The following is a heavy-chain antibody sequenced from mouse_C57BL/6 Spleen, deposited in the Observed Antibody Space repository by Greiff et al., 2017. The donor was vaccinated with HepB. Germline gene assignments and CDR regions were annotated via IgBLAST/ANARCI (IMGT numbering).Heavy chain of an antibody. J-gene: IGHJ2*01. CDR1: GYTFTEYT. CDR3: ARHEDRAYGFDY. V-gene: IGHV1-62-2*01. Sequence: VKVVESGAELVKPGASVKLSCKASGYTFTEYTIHWVKQRSGQGLEWIGWFYPGSGSIKYNEKFKDKATLTADKSSSTVYMELSRLTSEDSAVYFCARHEDRAYGFDYWGQGTTLTVSS. CDR2: FYPGSGSI. D-gene: IGHD1-1*01.